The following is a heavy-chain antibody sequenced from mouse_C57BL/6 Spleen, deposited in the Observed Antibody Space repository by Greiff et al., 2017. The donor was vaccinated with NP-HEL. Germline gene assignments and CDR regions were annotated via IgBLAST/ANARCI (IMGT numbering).Heavy chain of an antibody. V-gene: IGHV6-3*01. D-gene: IGHD1-1*01. J-gene: IGHJ2*01. CDR2: IRLNSANYAT. CDR3: TGGTTVVATFDY. Sequence: EVKLQESGGGLVQPGGSMKLSCVASGFTFSNYWMNWVRQSPEKGLEWVAQIRLNSANYATHHAESVKGRFTIYRDDSKINVYLQINNLRAEYTGMYYGTGGTTVVATFDYWGQGTTLTVSS. CDR1: GFTFSNYW.